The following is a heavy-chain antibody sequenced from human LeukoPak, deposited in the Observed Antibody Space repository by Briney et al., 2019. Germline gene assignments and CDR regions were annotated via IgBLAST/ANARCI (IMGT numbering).Heavy chain of an antibody. CDR2: ISSSSYI. D-gene: IGHD6-19*01. Sequence: GGSLRLSCAASGFTFSSYAMNWVRQAPGKGLEWVSSISSSSYIYYADSVKGRFTISRDNAKNSLYLQMNSLRAEDTAVYYCARVPVGSGWSYYFDYWGQGTLVTVSS. CDR3: ARVPVGSGWSYYFDY. J-gene: IGHJ4*02. V-gene: IGHV3-21*01. CDR1: GFTFSSYA.